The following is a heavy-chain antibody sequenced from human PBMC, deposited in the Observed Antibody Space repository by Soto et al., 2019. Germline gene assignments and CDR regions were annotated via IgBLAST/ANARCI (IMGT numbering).Heavy chain of an antibody. V-gene: IGHV4-59*01. D-gene: IGHD3-9*01. CDR3: ARDGPNQYYDILTGYYYYYYGMDV. CDR2: IYYSGST. Sequence: PSETLSLTCTVSGGSISSYYRSWIRQPPGKGLGWIGYIYYSGSTNYNPSLKSRVTISVDTSKNQFSLKLSSVTAADTAVYYCARDGPNQYYDILTGYYYYYYGMDVWGQGTTVTVSS. J-gene: IGHJ6*02. CDR1: GGSISSYY.